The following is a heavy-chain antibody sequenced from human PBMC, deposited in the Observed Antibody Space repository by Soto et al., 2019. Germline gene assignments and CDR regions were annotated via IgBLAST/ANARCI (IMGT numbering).Heavy chain of an antibody. Sequence: SETLSLTCTVSGGSISSGGYYWSWIRQHPGKGLEWIGYIYYSGSTYYNPSLKSRVTISVDTSKNQFSLKLSSVTAADTAVYYCARERLWFGELPYYGMDVWGQGTTVTVSS. V-gene: IGHV4-31*03. CDR2: IYYSGST. CDR3: ARERLWFGELPYYGMDV. J-gene: IGHJ6*02. D-gene: IGHD3-10*01. CDR1: GGSISSGGYY.